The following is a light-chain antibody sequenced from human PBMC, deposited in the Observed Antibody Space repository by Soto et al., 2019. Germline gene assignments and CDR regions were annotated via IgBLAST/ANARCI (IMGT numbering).Light chain of an antibody. V-gene: IGLV2-23*02. CDR3: CSYAGSSSVV. CDR1: SSDVGSHNL. CDR2: DVS. J-gene: IGLJ2*01. Sequence: QPALTQPASVSGSPGQSITISCTGSSSDVGSHNLVSWYQQHPGKAPKLMIYDVSKRPSGVSNRFSGSKSGNTASLTISGLQAEDEADYCCCSYAGSSSVVFGGGTKLTVL.